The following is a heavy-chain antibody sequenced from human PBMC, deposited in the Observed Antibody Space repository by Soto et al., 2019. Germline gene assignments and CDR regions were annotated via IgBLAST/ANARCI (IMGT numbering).Heavy chain of an antibody. CDR1: GGSISSSSYY. CDR3: ARLTNYYYYGMDV. CDR2: IYYSGST. Sequence: SETLSLTCTVSGGSISSSSYYWGWIRQPPGKGLEWIGSIYYSGSTYYNPSLESRVTISVDTSKNQFSLKLSSVTAADTAVYYCARLTNYYYYGMDVWGQGTTVTVSS. J-gene: IGHJ6*02. V-gene: IGHV4-39*01.